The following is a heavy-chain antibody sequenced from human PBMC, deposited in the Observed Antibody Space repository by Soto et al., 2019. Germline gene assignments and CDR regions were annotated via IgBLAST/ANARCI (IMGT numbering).Heavy chain of an antibody. D-gene: IGHD3-3*01. CDR2: VSGNGGTT. Sequence: PGGSLRLSCAASGFPLGSHAMSWVRQAPGKGLEWVSLVSGNGGTTNYADSVKGRFTISRDNSQKTLYLQMNSLRAEDTAIYYCAKGKAHTLFGVDTLFDYWGQGTLVTVSS. J-gene: IGHJ4*02. CDR3: AKGKAHTLFGVDTLFDY. V-gene: IGHV3-23*01. CDR1: GFPLGSHA.